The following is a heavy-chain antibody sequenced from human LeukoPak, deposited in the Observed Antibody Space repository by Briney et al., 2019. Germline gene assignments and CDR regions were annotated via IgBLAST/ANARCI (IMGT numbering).Heavy chain of an antibody. CDR1: GFTFSTYW. D-gene: IGHD1-26*01. Sequence: GGPLRLSCAASGFTFSTYWMAWVRQAPGKGLEWVANIKQDGSQKNYVDSVRGRFIISRDNDKNSLYLQMNSLRAEDTAVYYCARDVGGNLDYWGQGILVTVSS. CDR3: ARDVGGNLDY. V-gene: IGHV3-7*05. CDR2: IKQDGSQK. J-gene: IGHJ4*02.